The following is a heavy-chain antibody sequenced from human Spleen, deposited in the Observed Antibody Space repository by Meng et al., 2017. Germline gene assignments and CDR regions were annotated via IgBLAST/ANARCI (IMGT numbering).Heavy chain of an antibody. CDR2: TYYRSKWYN. CDR3: VRAQGGTFDY. D-gene: IGHD1-26*01. V-gene: IGHV6-1*01. Sequence: FQVHQSGAVLVTPSQTRSLPCAIYGDSVSSNSASSNWIRQSPSRGLECLGRTYYRSKWYNEYALSVKSRITINPVTSKNQFSLHLNSVTPEDTAVYYCVRAQGGTFDYWGQGTLVTVSS. CDR1: GDSVSSNSAS. J-gene: IGHJ4*02.